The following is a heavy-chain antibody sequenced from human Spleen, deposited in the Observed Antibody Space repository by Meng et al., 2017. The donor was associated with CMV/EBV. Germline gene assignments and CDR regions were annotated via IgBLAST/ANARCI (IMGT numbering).Heavy chain of an antibody. D-gene: IGHD2-15*01. V-gene: IGHV3-30*02. J-gene: IGHJ4*02. CDR2: IWYDGSNR. CDR1: GFTFSTHG. Sequence: GGSLRLSCAASGFTFSTHGMHWVRQAPGKGLEWVAVIWYDGSNRYYADSVKGRFTISRDNSKNTLYLQMNSLRAEDTAVYYCAKDISLPAAGVGDYWGQGTLVTVSS. CDR3: AKDISLPAAGVGDY.